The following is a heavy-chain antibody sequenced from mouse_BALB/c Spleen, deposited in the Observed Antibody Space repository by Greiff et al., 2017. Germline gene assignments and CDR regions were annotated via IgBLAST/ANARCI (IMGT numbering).Heavy chain of an antibody. CDR3: ARDTLITTEAHFDY. CDR1: GFTFTDYY. V-gene: IGHV7-3*02. J-gene: IGHJ2*01. D-gene: IGHD1-1*01. Sequence: EVQVVESGGGLVQPGGSLRLSCATSGFTFTDYYMSWVRQPPGKALEWLGFIRNKANGDTTEYSASVQGRFTISRDNSQSILYLQMNTLRAEDSDTYYCARDTLITTEAHFDYWGQGTTLTVSA. CDR2: IRNKANGDTT.